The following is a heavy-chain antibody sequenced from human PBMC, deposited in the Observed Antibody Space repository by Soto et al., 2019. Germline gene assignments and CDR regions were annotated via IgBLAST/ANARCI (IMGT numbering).Heavy chain of an antibody. CDR2: ISGSGGST. J-gene: IGHJ4*02. D-gene: IGHD1-26*01. V-gene: IGHV3-23*01. CDR1: GFTFSSYA. CDR3: AKRGSGSQFDY. Sequence: EVQLLESGGGLVQFGGSLRLSCAASGFTFSSYAMSWVRQAPGKGLEWVAVISGSGGSTYYADSVKGRFTISRDNSKSTLYLQRNILRAEDTAVYYCAKRGSGSQFDYWGQGTLVTVSS.